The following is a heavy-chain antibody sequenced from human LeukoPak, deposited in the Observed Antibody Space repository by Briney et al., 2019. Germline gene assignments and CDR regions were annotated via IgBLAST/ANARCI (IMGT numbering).Heavy chain of an antibody. V-gene: IGHV3-64D*06. CDR2: ISSNGDSI. CDR1: GFTFSSYV. CDR3: VRSRYCSSTNCYDWFDP. J-gene: IGHJ5*02. D-gene: IGHD2-2*01. Sequence: GGSLRLSCSASGFTFSSYVMHWVRQAPGKGLEYVSAISSNGDSIYYAGSVKGRFTISGDNSKNTLYLQMSSLRAEDTAVYYCVRSRYCSSTNCYDWFDPWGQGTLVTVSS.